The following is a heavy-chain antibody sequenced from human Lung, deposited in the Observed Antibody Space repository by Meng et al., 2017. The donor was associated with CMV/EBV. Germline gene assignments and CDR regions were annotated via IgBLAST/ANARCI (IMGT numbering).Heavy chain of an antibody. CDR3: ARDPLWFGVNYYYGMDV. D-gene: IGHD3-10*01. V-gene: IGHV3-21*04. CDR1: GFTFSSYS. CDR2: ISSSSSYI. J-gene: IGHJ6*02. Sequence: SCAASGFTFSSYSMNWVRQAPGKGLEWVSSISSSSSYIYYADSVKGRFTISRDNAKNSLYLQMNSLRAEDAAVYYCARDPLWFGVNYYYGMDVWGQGTTVTVSS.